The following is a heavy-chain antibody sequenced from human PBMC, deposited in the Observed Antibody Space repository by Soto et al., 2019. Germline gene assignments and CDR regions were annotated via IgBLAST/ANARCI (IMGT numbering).Heavy chain of an antibody. Sequence: PSETLSLTCTVSVGSMSSYYWSWIRQPRGKGLEWIGEINHSGSTNYNPSLKSRVTISVDTSKNQFSLKLSSVTAADTAVYYCARAYDYVWGSYRPGFDYWGQGTLVTVSS. CDR1: VGSMSSYY. V-gene: IGHV4-34*01. CDR2: INHSGST. J-gene: IGHJ4*02. CDR3: ARAYDYVWGSYRPGFDY. D-gene: IGHD3-16*02.